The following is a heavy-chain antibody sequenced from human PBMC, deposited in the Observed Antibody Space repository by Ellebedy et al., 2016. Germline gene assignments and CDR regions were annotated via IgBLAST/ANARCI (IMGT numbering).Heavy chain of an antibody. Sequence: GGSLRLSXAASASAFSGYTMNWDRQAPGKGLEWVSSISSTGTDIYYADSVKGRFTISRDNAKNSLYLQMKSLRAEDTAVYYCARGVGGTSLNWFDPWGQGTLVTVSS. CDR1: ASAFSGYT. CDR3: ARGVGGTSLNWFDP. D-gene: IGHD3-16*01. V-gene: IGHV3-21*01. J-gene: IGHJ5*02. CDR2: ISSTGTDI.